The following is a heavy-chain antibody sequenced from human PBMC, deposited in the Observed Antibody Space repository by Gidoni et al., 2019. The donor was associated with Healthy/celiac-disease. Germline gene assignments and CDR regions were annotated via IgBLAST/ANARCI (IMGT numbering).Heavy chain of an antibody. CDR1: GYSFTSYW. D-gene: IGHD3-16*01. CDR2: IYPGDSDT. CDR3: ASHTRNYAAGYYYYGMDV. J-gene: IGHJ6*02. Sequence: EVQLVQSGAEVKKPGESLKISCTGSGYSFTSYWIGWVRQMPGKGLEWMGIIYPGDSDTRYSPSFQGQVTISADKSISTAYLQWSSLKASDTAMYYCASHTRNYAAGYYYYGMDVWGQGTTVTVSS. V-gene: IGHV5-51*01.